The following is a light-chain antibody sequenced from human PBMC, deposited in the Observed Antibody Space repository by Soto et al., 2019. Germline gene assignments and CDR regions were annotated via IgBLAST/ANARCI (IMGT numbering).Light chain of an antibody. CDR1: QSISNW. J-gene: IGKJ1*01. V-gene: IGKV1-5*03. Sequence: DIQMTQSPSTLSASVGDRVTITCRASQSISNWLAWYQQKPGKAPKLLIYKAYSLESGVTPRFSCSGSGTEFTLTISSLQPDDFGTYYCQEYNSYWTFGQGTKVEIK. CDR2: KAY. CDR3: QEYNSYWT.